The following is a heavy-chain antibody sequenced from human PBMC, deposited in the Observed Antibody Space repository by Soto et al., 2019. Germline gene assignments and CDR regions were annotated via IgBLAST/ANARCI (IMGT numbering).Heavy chain of an antibody. Sequence: QVQLVQSGAEVKKPGASVKVSCKASGYTFTSYGISWVRQAPGQGLEWMGWISAYNGNTNYAQKLQGRVTMTTDTSTSTAYMELRSLRSDDTAVYYCARDFGRVGDKVGATTPHDYWGQGTLVTVSS. J-gene: IGHJ4*02. D-gene: IGHD1-26*01. V-gene: IGHV1-18*01. CDR3: ARDFGRVGDKVGATTPHDY. CDR2: ISAYNGNT. CDR1: GYTFTSYG.